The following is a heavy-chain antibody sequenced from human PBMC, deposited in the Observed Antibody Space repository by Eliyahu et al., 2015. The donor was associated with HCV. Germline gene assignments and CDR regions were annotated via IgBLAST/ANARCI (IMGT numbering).Heavy chain of an antibody. CDR1: XYKFSNSW. CDR3: ARHLPVETTVVRAVDY. D-gene: IGHD4-23*01. J-gene: IGHJ4*01. Sequence: EVQLVQSGAEVKKSGESLKIXCKGSXYKFSNSWIGWVRQMPGKGLGWMGIIYPGDSETRYSPSFEGQVTISADKSTNTAYLQWTSLKASDTAMYYCARHLPVETTVVRAVDYWGHGTLVTVSP. V-gene: IGHV5-51*01. CDR2: IYPGDSET.